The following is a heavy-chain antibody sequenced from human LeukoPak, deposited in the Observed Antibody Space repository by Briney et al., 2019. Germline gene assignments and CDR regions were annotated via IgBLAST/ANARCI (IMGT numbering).Heavy chain of an antibody. CDR1: GGSISSYY. CDR3: ARVILSLSGGDPLNYYGMDV. CDR2: IYYSGST. V-gene: IGHV4-59*08. Sequence: PSETLSLTCTVSGGSISSYYWSWIRQPPGKGLEWIGYIYYSGSTNYNPPLKSRVTISVDTSKNQFSLKLSSVTAADTAVYYCARVILSLSGGDPLNYYGMDVWGQGTTVTVSS. D-gene: IGHD7-27*01. J-gene: IGHJ6*02.